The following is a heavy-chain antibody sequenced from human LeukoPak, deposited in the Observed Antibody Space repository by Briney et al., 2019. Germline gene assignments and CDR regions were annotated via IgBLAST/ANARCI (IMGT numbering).Heavy chain of an antibody. CDR1: GYTFTDNY. CDR2: INPTSGGT. V-gene: IGHV1-2*02. Sequence: ASVTVSFKASGYTFTDNYMHWVGQAPGQGGEGMGWINPTSGGTKYALQFQGSVTMTRDTSISTAYLELSRLRSDDTALYYCARDRGSYRFDPWGQGTLVTVSS. J-gene: IGHJ5*02. CDR3: ARDRGSYRFDP. D-gene: IGHD3-16*02.